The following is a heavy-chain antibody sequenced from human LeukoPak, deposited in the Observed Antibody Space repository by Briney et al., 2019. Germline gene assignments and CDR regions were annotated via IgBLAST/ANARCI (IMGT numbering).Heavy chain of an antibody. J-gene: IGHJ4*02. V-gene: IGHV3-30-3*01. CDR3: ASSYDILTGYSYFDY. CDR2: ISYDGSNK. CDR1: GFTFSSYA. Sequence: RPGRSLRLSCAASGFTFSSYAMHWVRQAPGKGLEWVAVISYDGSNKYYADSVKGRFTISRDNSKNTLYLQMNSLRAEDTAVYYCASSYDILTGYSYFDYWGQGTLVTVSS. D-gene: IGHD3-9*01.